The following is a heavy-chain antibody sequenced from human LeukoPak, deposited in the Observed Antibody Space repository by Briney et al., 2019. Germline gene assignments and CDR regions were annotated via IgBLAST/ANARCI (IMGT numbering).Heavy chain of an antibody. CDR2: INHSGST. D-gene: IGHD2-15*01. J-gene: IGHJ6*02. V-gene: IGHV4-34*01. Sequence: SETLSLTCAVYGGSFSGYYWSWIRQPPGKGLEWIGEINHSGSTNYNPSLKSRVTISVDTSKNQFSLKLSSVTAADTAVYYCARTPARLWYYYYGMDVWGQGTTVTVSS. CDR3: ARTPARLWYYYYGMDV. CDR1: GGSFSGYY.